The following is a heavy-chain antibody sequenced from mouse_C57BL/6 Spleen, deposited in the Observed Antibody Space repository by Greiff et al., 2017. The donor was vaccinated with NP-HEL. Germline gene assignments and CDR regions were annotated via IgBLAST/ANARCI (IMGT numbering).Heavy chain of an antibody. J-gene: IGHJ3*01. CDR3: ASSGLRQAWFAY. CDR1: GYSITSGYY. V-gene: IGHV3-6*01. D-gene: IGHD2-4*01. CDR2: ISYDGSN. Sequence: ESGPGLVKPSQSLSLTCSVTGYSITSGYYWNWIRQFPGNKLEWMGYISYDGSNNYNPSLKNRISITRDTSKNQFFLKLNSVTTEDTATYYCASSGLRQAWFAYWGQGTLVTVSA.